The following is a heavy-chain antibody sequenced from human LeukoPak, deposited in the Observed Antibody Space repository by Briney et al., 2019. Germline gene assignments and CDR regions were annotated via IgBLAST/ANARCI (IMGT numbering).Heavy chain of an antibody. V-gene: IGHV4-31*03. D-gene: IGHD3-22*01. J-gene: IGHJ4*02. CDR1: GGSINSGGYY. CDR3: ARVHYYDSSGYSSVYYFDY. CDR2: IYYSGST. Sequence: PSQTLSLTCTVSGGSINSGGYYWSWIRQHPGKGLEWIGYIYYSGSTYYNPSLKSRVTISVDTFKNQFSLKLSSVTAADTAVYYCARVHYYDSSGYSSVYYFDYWGQGTLVTVSS.